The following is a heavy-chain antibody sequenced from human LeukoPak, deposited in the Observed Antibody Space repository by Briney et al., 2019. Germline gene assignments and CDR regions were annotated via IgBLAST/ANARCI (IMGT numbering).Heavy chain of an antibody. CDR1: GFTFSSCA. V-gene: IGHV3-23*01. Sequence: GGSLRLSCAAPGFTFSSCAVNWVRQAPGKGLEWVPLISGSGDSTYYPHSVKGRFTISRDNSKNTLCLQMNSLRAEDTAIYDCVKASPYQQLTLREFDYWGQGTLVTVSS. J-gene: IGHJ4*02. D-gene: IGHD6-13*01. CDR3: VKASPYQQLTLREFDY. CDR2: ISGSGDST.